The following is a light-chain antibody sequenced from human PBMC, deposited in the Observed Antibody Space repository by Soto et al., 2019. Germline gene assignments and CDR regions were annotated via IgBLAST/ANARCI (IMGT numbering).Light chain of an antibody. Sequence: LTQPASVSGSLGQSITISCTGTSSDIGGYKYVSSYQQHPGKAPKLIIFEVSNRPSGVSDRFSGSNSGNTASLTISGLQAEDEADYYCTSYSRYRVLVFGGGTKVTVL. CDR1: SSDIGGYKY. CDR2: EVS. V-gene: IGLV2-14*01. J-gene: IGLJ3*02. CDR3: TSYSRYRVLV.